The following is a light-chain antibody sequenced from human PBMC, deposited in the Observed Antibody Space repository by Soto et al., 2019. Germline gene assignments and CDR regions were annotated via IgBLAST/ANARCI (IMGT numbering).Light chain of an antibody. CDR3: QQYRSWPRT. CDR1: QNVLSD. Sequence: EILLTQSPATLSVSPGETATLSCRASQNVLSDLAWYQQKPGQAPRLLVYGATTRATDAPAKFRGSGSGTEFSLTISSLQSEDFATYYRQQYRSWPRTFGQGSKVEI. CDR2: GAT. J-gene: IGKJ1*01. V-gene: IGKV3-15*01.